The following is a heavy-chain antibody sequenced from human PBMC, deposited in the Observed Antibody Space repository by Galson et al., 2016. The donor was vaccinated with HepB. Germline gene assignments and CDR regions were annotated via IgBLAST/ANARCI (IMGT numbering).Heavy chain of an antibody. CDR1: GFSFSSYG. J-gene: IGHJ6*02. D-gene: IGHD3-3*01. Sequence: SLRLSCAASGFSFSSYGMHWVRQAPGKGLEWVAVIWFDGSNTYYADSVKGRFSISRDNSKNTLYLQMNSLRAEDTAVYYCARDLLSYDFWSGYYVGYYYSGTDVWGPGTTVTVSS. V-gene: IGHV3-33*01. CDR2: IWFDGSNT. CDR3: ARDLLSYDFWSGYYVGYYYSGTDV.